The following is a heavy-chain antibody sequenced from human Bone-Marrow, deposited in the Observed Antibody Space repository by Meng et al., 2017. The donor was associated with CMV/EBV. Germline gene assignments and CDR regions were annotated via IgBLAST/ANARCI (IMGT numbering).Heavy chain of an antibody. Sequence: SEPLSLTCTVSGGSISSYYWSWIRQPPGKGLEWIGYIYYSGSTNYNPSLKSRVTISVDTSKNQFSLKLSSVTAADTAVYYCAKLREGLYGMDVWGQGTTVTVSS. CDR1: GGSISSYY. CDR2: IYYSGST. D-gene: IGHD1-26*01. J-gene: IGHJ6*02. CDR3: AKLREGLYGMDV. V-gene: IGHV4-59*12.